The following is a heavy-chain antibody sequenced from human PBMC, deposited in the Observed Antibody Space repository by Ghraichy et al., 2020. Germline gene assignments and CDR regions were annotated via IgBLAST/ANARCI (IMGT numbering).Heavy chain of an antibody. CDR3: ATSKGGSTSSLDY. D-gene: IGHD6-6*01. V-gene: IGHV3-48*04. J-gene: IGHJ4*02. CDR1: GFTFSSYN. CDR2: IGSSSGTI. Sequence: GESLNISCAASGFTFSSYNMNWVRQTPGKGLEWVSYIGSSSGTIYHTDSVKGRFTIARDNAKNLLYLQLDDLRVEDTAMYYCATSKGGSTSSLDYWGQGTLVTVSS.